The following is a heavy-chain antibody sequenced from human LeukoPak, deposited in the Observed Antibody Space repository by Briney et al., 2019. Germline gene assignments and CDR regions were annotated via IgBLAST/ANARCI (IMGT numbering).Heavy chain of an antibody. D-gene: IGHD6-19*01. V-gene: IGHV1-2*02. Sequence: GASVKVSCKASGYTFTGYYMHWVRQAPGQGLEWVGWINPHSGGTNYAQKFQGRVTMTRDTSISTVYMELSSLRSDDTAVYYCARGGTGYSSGWLRAFDIWGQGTMVTVSS. CDR1: GYTFTGYY. CDR2: INPHSGGT. CDR3: ARGGTGYSSGWLRAFDI. J-gene: IGHJ3*02.